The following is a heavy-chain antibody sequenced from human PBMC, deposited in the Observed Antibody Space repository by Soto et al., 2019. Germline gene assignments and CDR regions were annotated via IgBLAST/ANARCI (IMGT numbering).Heavy chain of an antibody. CDR2: ISAYNGNT. Sequence: GASVKVSCKASGYTFTSYYMHWVRQAPGQGLEWMGWISAYNGNTNFARKLQGRVSLTTDTSSTTAYMELRSLTSDDTAVYYCARDLVPGYTGFSDYWGQGTLVTVSS. CDR3: ARDLVPGYTGFSDY. CDR1: GYTFTSYY. D-gene: IGHD5-12*01. J-gene: IGHJ4*02. V-gene: IGHV1-18*04.